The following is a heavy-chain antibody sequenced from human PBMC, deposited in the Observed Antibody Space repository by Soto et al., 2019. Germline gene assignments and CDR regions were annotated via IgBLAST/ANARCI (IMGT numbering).Heavy chain of an antibody. CDR3: AREDMITLGGGIVTYLFDF. Sequence: SPTLSLTCAISGDSVSSNSAAWNWIRQSPSRGLEWLGRTYYRSKWYNDYAVSVKSRITINPDTSKNQFSLQLNSVTPEDTAVYYCAREDMITLGGGIVTYLFDFWGQGTLDTVPQ. CDR1: GDSVSSNSAA. CDR2: TYYRSKWYN. D-gene: IGHD3-16*02. V-gene: IGHV6-1*01. J-gene: IGHJ4*02.